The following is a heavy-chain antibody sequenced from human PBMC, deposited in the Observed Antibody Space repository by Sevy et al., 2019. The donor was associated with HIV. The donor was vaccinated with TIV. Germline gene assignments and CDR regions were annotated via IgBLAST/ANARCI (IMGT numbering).Heavy chain of an antibody. CDR3: AKESGSYYDFWSGHDAFAI. CDR1: GFNFSSYG. Sequence: GGSLRLSCAASGFNFSSYGMHWVRQAPGKGLEWVAVISYDGSSKYYADSVKGRFTISRDNSKNTVYLQINRRRAEDTAVYYCAKESGSYYDFWSGHDAFAIWGQGTMVTVS. J-gene: IGHJ3*02. V-gene: IGHV3-30*18. D-gene: IGHD3-3*01. CDR2: ISYDGSSK.